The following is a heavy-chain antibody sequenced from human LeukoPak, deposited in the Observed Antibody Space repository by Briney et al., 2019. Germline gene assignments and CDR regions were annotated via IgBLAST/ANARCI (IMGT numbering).Heavy chain of an antibody. CDR3: ARGYDTDAFDI. Sequence: ASVTVSCKASGYTFTSYAMHWVRQAPGQRLEWMGWINAGNGNTKYSQKFQGRVTITRDTSASTAYMELSSLRSEDTAVYYCARGYDTDAFDIWGQGTMVTVSS. J-gene: IGHJ3*02. CDR2: INAGNGNT. D-gene: IGHD3-9*01. V-gene: IGHV1-3*01. CDR1: GYTFTSYA.